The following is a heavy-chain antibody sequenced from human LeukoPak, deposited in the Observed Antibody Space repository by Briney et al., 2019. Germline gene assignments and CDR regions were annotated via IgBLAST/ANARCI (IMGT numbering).Heavy chain of an antibody. Sequence: GGSLRLSCAASGFTFSSYAMSWVRQAPGKGLEWVSAISGSGGSTYYADSVKGRFTISRDNSKNTLYLQMNSLRAEDTAVYYCAKGAKVFGVVIPFPFDYWGQGTLVTVSS. CDR2: ISGSGGST. D-gene: IGHD3-3*01. CDR1: GFTFSSYA. V-gene: IGHV3-23*01. J-gene: IGHJ4*02. CDR3: AKGAKVFGVVIPFPFDY.